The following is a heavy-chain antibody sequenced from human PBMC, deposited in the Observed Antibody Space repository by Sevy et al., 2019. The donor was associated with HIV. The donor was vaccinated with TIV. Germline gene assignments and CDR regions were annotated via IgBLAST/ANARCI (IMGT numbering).Heavy chain of an antibody. V-gene: IGHV3-21*01. J-gene: IGHJ3*02. D-gene: IGHD3-10*01. CDR2: ISSSSSYI. CDR3: ARVRVVLVGMATMEAFDI. Sequence: GGSLRLSCAASGFTFSSYSMNWVRQAPGKGLEWVSSISSSSSYIYYADSVKGRFTISRDNAKNSLYLQMNSLRAEDTAVYYCARVRVVLVGMATMEAFDIWGQGTMVTVSS. CDR1: GFTFSSYS.